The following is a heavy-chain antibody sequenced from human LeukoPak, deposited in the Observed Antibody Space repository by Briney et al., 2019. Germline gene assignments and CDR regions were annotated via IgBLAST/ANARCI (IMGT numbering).Heavy chain of an antibody. V-gene: IGHV3-23*01. Sequence: HPGGSLRLSCAASGFTFSSYGMSWVRQAPGKGLEWVSAISGSGGSTYYADSVKGRFTISRDNSKNTLYLQMNSLRAEDMALYYCAKDQREIPYYMDVWGKGTTVTVSS. CDR3: AKDQREIPYYMDV. J-gene: IGHJ6*03. CDR1: GFTFSSYG. CDR2: ISGSGGST. D-gene: IGHD1-26*01.